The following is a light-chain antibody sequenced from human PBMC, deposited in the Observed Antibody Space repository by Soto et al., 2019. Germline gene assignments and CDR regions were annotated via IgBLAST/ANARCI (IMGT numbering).Light chain of an antibody. J-gene: IGLJ3*02. CDR2: DVS. V-gene: IGLV2-11*01. CDR3: CSYAGRTTWV. CDR1: SSDFGGYKY. Sequence: QSALTQPRSVSGSPGQSVSISCAGTSSDFGGYKYVSWYQQHPGKAPKLMIFDVSERPSGVPDRFSGSKSGNTASLTISGLRAEDEADYYCCSYAGRTTWVFGGGTKLTVL.